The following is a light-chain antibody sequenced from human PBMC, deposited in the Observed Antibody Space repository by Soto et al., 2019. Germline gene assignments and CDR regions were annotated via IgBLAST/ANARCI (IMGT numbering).Light chain of an antibody. J-gene: IGKJ1*01. CDR3: QQYGSSPPWT. CDR1: QSVSSSY. V-gene: IGKV3-20*01. Sequence: EIVLTQSPGTLSLSPGEIATLSCRASQSVSSSYLAWYQQKPGQAPRLLIYGASSRATGIPDRFSGSGSGTDFTITISRREPEDFAVYYCQQYGSSPPWTFGQGTKVKSK. CDR2: GAS.